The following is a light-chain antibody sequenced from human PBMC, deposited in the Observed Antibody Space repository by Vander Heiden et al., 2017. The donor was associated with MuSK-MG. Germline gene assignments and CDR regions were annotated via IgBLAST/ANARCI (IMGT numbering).Light chain of an antibody. V-gene: IGKV1-39*01. CDR3: QQSYSTPLT. CDR2: AAS. CDR1: QSISSY. J-gene: IGKJ4*01. Sequence: DIQMTQSPSSLSASVGDRVTSTCRASQSISSYLNWYQQKPGKAPKLLIYAASSLQSGVPSRFSGSGSGKDFTLTISRLQPEDFATYYCQQSYSTPLTFGGGTKVEIK.